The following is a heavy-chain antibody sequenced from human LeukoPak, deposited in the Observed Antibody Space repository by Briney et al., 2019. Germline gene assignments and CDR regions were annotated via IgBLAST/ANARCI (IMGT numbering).Heavy chain of an antibody. J-gene: IGHJ4*02. CDR2: INHSGST. V-gene: IGHV4-34*01. CDR1: GGSFSGYY. D-gene: IGHD3-22*01. CDR3: ARGRYYYDSSGYYYAFDY. Sequence: SETLSLTCAVYGGSFSGYYWSWIRQPPGKGLEWIGEINHSGSTNYNPSLKSRVTISVDTSKNQFSLKLSSVTAADTAVYYCARGRYYYDSSGYYYAFDYWGQGTLVTVSS.